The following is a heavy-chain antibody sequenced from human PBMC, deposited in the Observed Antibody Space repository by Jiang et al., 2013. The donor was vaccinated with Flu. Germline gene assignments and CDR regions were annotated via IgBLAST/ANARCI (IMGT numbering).Heavy chain of an antibody. D-gene: IGHD1-20*01. J-gene: IGHJ6*02. CDR2: TYYRSKWYN. Sequence: SQTLSLTCAISGDSVSSNSAAWNWIRQSPSRGLEWLGRTYYRSKWYNDYAVSVKSRITINPDTSKNQFSLQLNSVTPEDTAVYYCARGEAITGTTTGYYYGMDVWAKGPRSPSP. CDR3: ARGEAITGTTTGYYYGMDV. CDR1: GDSVSSNSAA. V-gene: IGHV6-1*01.